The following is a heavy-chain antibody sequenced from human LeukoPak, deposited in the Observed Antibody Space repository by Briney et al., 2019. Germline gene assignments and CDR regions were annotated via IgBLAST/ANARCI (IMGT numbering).Heavy chain of an antibody. V-gene: IGHV3-23*01. D-gene: IGHD2-15*01. J-gene: IGHJ4*02. Sequence: PGGSLGLSCAASGFTFSSYVMSWVRQAPGKGLEWVSDISSSGDSTHYADSVKGRFTISRDNSKNTLFLQMNSLRAEDTAVYYCAKRAVGAAYYFDYWGQGTLVTVSS. CDR2: ISSSGDST. CDR1: GFTFSSYV. CDR3: AKRAVGAAYYFDY.